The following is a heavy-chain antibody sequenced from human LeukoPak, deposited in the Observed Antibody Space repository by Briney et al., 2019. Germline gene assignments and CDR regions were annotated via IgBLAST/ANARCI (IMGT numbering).Heavy chain of an antibody. D-gene: IGHD3-3*01. CDR3: AKGQRILRFLEWSHDY. CDR1: GSTFSRDA. Sequence: GPLLPSGAAAGSTFSRDAMRGGRPAPGKGGGGGSAISGCAASTYYADSVKGRFTISRDNSKNTLYLQMNSLRAEDTALYYCAKGQRILRFLEWSHDYWGQGTLVTVSS. CDR2: ISGCAAST. V-gene: IGHV3-23*01. J-gene: IGHJ4*02.